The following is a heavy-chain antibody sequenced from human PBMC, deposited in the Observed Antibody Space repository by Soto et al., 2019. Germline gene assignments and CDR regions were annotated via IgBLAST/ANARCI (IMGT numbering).Heavy chain of an antibody. Sequence: TLSLTCTVSGGSISSYYWSWIRQPPGKGLEWIGYIYYRGSTNYNPSLKSRVTISVATSKNQFSLKLSSVTAADTAVYYCARDQDDTIFGVGGGMDVWGQGTTVTVSS. CDR3: ARDQDDTIFGVGGGMDV. J-gene: IGHJ6*02. CDR2: IYYRGST. V-gene: IGHV4-59*01. CDR1: GGSISSYY. D-gene: IGHD3-3*01.